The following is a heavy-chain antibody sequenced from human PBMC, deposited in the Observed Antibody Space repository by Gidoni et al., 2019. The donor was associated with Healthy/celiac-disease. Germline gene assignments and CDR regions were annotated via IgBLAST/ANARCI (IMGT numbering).Heavy chain of an antibody. CDR3: AKSKGEWVYDILTGYYNQKMAYFDL. V-gene: IGHV3-9*01. CDR2: ISWNSGSI. CDR1: GFTFDDYA. Sequence: EVQLVESGGGLVQPGRSLRLSCAASGFTFDDYAMHWVRPAPGKGLELVSGISWNSGSIGYADSVKGRFTISRDNAKNSLYLQMNSLRAEDTALYYCAKSKGEWVYDILTGYYNQKMAYFDLWGRGTLVTVSS. D-gene: IGHD3-9*01. J-gene: IGHJ2*01.